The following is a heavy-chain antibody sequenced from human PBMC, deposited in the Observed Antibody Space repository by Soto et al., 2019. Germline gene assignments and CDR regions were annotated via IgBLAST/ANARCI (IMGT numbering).Heavy chain of an antibody. Sequence: GGSLRLSCAASGFTFSSYAMSWVRQAPGKGLEWVSAISGSGGSTYYADSVKGRFTISRDNSKNTLYLQMNSLRAEDTAVYYCAKDRTRSSGPRGVDYWGQGTLVTVSS. D-gene: IGHD6-19*01. CDR3: AKDRTRSSGPRGVDY. J-gene: IGHJ4*02. CDR2: ISGSGGST. V-gene: IGHV3-23*01. CDR1: GFTFSSYA.